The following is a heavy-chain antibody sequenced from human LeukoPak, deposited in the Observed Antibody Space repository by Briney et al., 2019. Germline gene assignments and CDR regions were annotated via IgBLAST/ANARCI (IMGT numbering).Heavy chain of an antibody. CDR1: GFTFRGYS. CDR2: ISSSSSTI. CDR3: AKDFLLLGYYYMDV. D-gene: IGHD3-10*01. Sequence: GGSLRLSCVASGFTFRGYSMNWVRQAPGKGLEWVSYISSSSSTIYYADSVKGRFTISRDNSKNTLYLQMNSLRAEDTAVYYCAKDFLLLGYYYMDVWGKGTTVTVPS. V-gene: IGHV3-48*01. J-gene: IGHJ6*03.